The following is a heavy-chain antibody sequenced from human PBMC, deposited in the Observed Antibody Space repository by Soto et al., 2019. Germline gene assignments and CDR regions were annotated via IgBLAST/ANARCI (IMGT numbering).Heavy chain of an antibody. V-gene: IGHV3-64D*06. CDR2: ISKSGT. D-gene: IGHD3-9*01. CDR3: VKEKGPCCDWSYYFDY. J-gene: IGHJ4*02. Sequence: GGSLRLSCTVSGFAFNNYGINWVRQAPGKGLEWVSSISKSGTYYGDSVKDRFYISRDNSKNTLYLQMSSLSTEDTAVYYCVKEKGPCCDWSYYFDYWGQGTLVTVSS. CDR1: GFAFNNYG.